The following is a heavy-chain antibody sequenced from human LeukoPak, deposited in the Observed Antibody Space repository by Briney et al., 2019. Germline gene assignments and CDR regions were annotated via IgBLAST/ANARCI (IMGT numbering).Heavy chain of an antibody. CDR3: ARGACYSCAFHI. CDR2: TYYRSKWYN. V-gene: IGHV6-1*01. D-gene: IGHD2-15*01. Sequence: SQTLSLTYAISGDSVSKNSAAWNWLRHSPSRGLECLGSTYYRSKWYNAYAVSVKSRITINPDTSKDRFSLQLNSVTPEDTAVYYCARGACYSCAFHIWGQGTVVTVSS. CDR1: GDSVSKNSAA. J-gene: IGHJ3*02.